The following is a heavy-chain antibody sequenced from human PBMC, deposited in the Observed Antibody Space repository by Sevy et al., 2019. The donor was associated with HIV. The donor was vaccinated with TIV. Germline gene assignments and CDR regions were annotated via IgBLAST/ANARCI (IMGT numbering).Heavy chain of an antibody. CDR1: GYTFTGYY. Sequence: ASVKVSCKASGYTFTGYYMHWVRQAPGQGREWMGWINPNRGGTNYARKFQGRVTMTRNTSIGPAYMEHSRLGSDDTAVYYCARDLDSSGWYDYWGQGTLVTVSS. CDR3: ARDLDSSGWYDY. D-gene: IGHD6-19*01. J-gene: IGHJ4*02. CDR2: INPNRGGT. V-gene: IGHV1-2*02.